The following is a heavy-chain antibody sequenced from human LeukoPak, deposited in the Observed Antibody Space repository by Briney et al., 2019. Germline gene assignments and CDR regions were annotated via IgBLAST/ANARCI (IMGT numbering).Heavy chain of an antibody. Sequence: TSETLSLTCTVSGGSISSYYWSWIRQPPGKGLEWIGYIYYSGSTNYNPSLKSRVTISVDTSKNQFSLKLSSVTAADTAVYYCALISSMVTYYFDYWGQGTLVTVSS. CDR1: GGSISSYY. CDR3: ALISSMVTYYFDY. CDR2: IYYSGST. J-gene: IGHJ4*02. V-gene: IGHV4-59*01. D-gene: IGHD5-18*01.